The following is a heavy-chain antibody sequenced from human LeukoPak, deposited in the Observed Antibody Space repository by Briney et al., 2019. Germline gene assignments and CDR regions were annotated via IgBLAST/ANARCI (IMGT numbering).Heavy chain of an antibody. D-gene: IGHD2-15*01. Sequence: PGRSLRLSCAASGFTFRTYTMSWVRQAPGKGLEWVSAISGSGGSTYYADSVKGRFTISRDNSKNTLYLQMNSLRAEDTAVYYCAKYWWWYSTHNDYWGQGTLVTVSS. J-gene: IGHJ4*02. CDR1: GFTFRTYT. CDR3: AKYWWWYSTHNDY. V-gene: IGHV3-23*01. CDR2: ISGSGGST.